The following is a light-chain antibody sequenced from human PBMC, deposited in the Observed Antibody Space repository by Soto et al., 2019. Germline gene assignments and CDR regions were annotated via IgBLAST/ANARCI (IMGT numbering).Light chain of an antibody. V-gene: IGLV1-44*01. CDR1: SSNIGTNT. CDR2: SNN. Sequence: QPVLNQPPSATGTHGQRGSISCSGRSSNIGTNTVHWYQQLPGTAPKVLIYSNNQRPSGVPDRFSGSKSGTSASLAISGLQSEDEADYYCAAWDESLAAEVFGPGTKVTVL. J-gene: IGLJ1*01. CDR3: AAWDESLAAEV.